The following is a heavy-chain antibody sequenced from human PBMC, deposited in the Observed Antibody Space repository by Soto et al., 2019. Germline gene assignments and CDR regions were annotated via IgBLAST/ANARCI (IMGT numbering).Heavy chain of an antibody. CDR2: IYHSGST. J-gene: IGHJ4*02. V-gene: IGHV4-4*02. CDR1: GGSIGSSNW. Sequence: SETLSLTCAFSGGSIGSSNWWSWVRQPPGKGLEWIGEIYHSGSTNYNPSLKSRVTISVDKSKNQFSLKLSSVTAADTAVYYCARARLRYDSSGYYYEENYFDYWGQGTLVTVS. CDR3: ARARLRYDSSGYYYEENYFDY. D-gene: IGHD3-22*01.